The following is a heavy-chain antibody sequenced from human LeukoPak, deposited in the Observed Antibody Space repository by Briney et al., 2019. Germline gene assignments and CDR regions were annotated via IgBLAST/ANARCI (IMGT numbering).Heavy chain of an antibody. V-gene: IGHV3-23*01. Sequence: GGSLRLSCAASGLTFSNYAMNWVRQAPGKGLEWVSYISDSGGSTHYADSVRGRFTISRDNSNYMLFLHMNNLRAEDTAIYYCAKQPYNYYYLDVWGKGTTVTVSS. CDR3: AKQPYNYYYLDV. CDR1: GLTFSNYA. J-gene: IGHJ6*03. CDR2: ISDSGGST. D-gene: IGHD2-21*01.